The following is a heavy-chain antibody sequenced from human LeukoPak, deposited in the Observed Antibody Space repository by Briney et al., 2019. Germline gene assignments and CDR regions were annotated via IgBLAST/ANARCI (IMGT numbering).Heavy chain of an antibody. CDR3: ARGTTVTAYYYYGMDV. D-gene: IGHD4-11*01. V-gene: IGHV5-51*01. Sequence: GESLKISCKGSGYSFTSYWIGCVRQMPGKGLEWMGIIYPGDSDTRYSPSFQGQVTISADKSISTAYLQWSSLKASDTAMYYCARGTTVTAYYYYGMDVWGQGTTVTVSS. CDR1: GYSFTSYW. J-gene: IGHJ6*02. CDR2: IYPGDSDT.